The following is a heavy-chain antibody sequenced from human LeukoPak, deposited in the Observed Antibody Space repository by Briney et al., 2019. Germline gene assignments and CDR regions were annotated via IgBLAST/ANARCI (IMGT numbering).Heavy chain of an antibody. CDR1: GFIFSNYW. Sequence: GGSLRLSCAASGFIFSNYWMHWVRQPPGKGLVWVSRINRDGSSTNYADSVKGRFTISRDNAKNTLYLQMNSLRAEDTAVYYCARWAYYDTSKYYGYFQHWGQGTLVTVSS. CDR3: ARWAYYDTSKYYGYFQH. V-gene: IGHV3-74*01. J-gene: IGHJ1*01. CDR2: INRDGSST. D-gene: IGHD3-22*01.